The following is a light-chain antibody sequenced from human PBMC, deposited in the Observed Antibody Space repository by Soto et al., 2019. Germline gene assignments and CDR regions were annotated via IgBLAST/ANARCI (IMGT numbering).Light chain of an antibody. V-gene: IGLV2-14*01. J-gene: IGLJ3*02. Sequence: QSVLTQPASVSGSPGQPITISCTGTSSDVGTYNYVSWYQHHPGKAPKLMIYEVSNRPSGVSNRFSGSKSGNTASLTISGLRAEDEAAYYCASYTFTSTWVFGGGTKVTVL. CDR3: ASYTFTSTWV. CDR2: EVS. CDR1: SSDVGTYNY.